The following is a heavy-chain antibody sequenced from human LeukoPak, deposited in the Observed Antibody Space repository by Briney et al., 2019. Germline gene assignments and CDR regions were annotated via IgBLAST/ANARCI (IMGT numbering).Heavy chain of an antibody. Sequence: PSETLSLTCTVSGDSISSSSYYWGWIRQPPGKGLEWIGSIYYSGSTYYNPSLKSRVTISVDTSKNQFSLKLSSVTAADTAVYYCAGDRNTMVYYYGMDVWGQGTTVTVSS. CDR3: AGDRNTMVYYYGMDV. D-gene: IGHD3-10*01. CDR1: GDSISSSSYY. J-gene: IGHJ6*02. V-gene: IGHV4-39*07. CDR2: IYYSGST.